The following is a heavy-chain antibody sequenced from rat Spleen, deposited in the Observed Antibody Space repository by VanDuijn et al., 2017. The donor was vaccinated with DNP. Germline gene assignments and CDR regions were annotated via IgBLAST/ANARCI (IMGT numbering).Heavy chain of an antibody. CDR3: ARWTRYFDY. D-gene: IGHD1-7*01. CDR2: ISYSGST. CDR1: GYSITSNY. J-gene: IGHJ2*01. V-gene: IGHV3-1*01. Sequence: EVQLQESGSGLVKPSQSLSLTCSVTGYSITSNYWGWIRKFPGNKMEYIGHISYSGSTNYNPSLRSRISITRDTSKIHFFLHLNSVTIEDTATYYCARWTRYFDYWGQGVMVTVSS.